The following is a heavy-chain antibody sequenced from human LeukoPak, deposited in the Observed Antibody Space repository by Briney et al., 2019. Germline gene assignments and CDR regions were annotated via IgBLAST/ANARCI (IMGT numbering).Heavy chain of an antibody. V-gene: IGHV5-10-1*04. J-gene: IGHJ4*02. CDR1: GYRFTSYW. CDR2: IEPSNSYT. D-gene: IGHD4-17*01. CDR3: ARAPSTTLRFFDY. Sequence: GESLKISCKASGYRFTSYWISWVRKMHGKGLEWMGRIEPSNSYTNYSPSYQGQVPISADKSISTALLHWSSLKASDTAMYYCARAPSTTLRFFDYWAQGTLVTVSS.